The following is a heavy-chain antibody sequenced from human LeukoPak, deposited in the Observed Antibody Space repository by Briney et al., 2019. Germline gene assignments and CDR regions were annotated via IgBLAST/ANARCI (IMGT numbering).Heavy chain of an antibody. V-gene: IGHV3-30*03. CDR1: GLTIGSRY. D-gene: IGHD5-24*01. CDR3: AREMATITQRYFDY. CDR2: ISYDGSNK. Sequence: PGESLRLSCVASGLTIGSRYMNWVRQAPGKGLEWVAVISYDGSNKYYADSVKGRFTISRDNSKNTLYLQMNSLRAEDTAVYYCAREMATITQRYFDYWGQGTLVTVSS. J-gene: IGHJ4*02.